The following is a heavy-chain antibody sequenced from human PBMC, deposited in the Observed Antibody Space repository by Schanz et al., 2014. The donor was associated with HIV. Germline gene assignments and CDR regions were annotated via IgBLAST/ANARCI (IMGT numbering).Heavy chain of an antibody. V-gene: IGHV3-23*04. CDR1: GFTFYTYA. D-gene: IGHD6-13*01. CDR2: ISESGGRT. Sequence: EVQLVESGGGLVQPGGSLRLSCAASGFTFYTYAMTWVRQAPGKGLEWVSSISESGGRTYYADSVNGRFTISRDNSKNTLYLQMTTLRTEDTAVYYCAKDKSRHTYSSSSIFDPWGQGTLVTVSS. CDR3: AKDKSRHTYSSSSIFDP. J-gene: IGHJ5*02.